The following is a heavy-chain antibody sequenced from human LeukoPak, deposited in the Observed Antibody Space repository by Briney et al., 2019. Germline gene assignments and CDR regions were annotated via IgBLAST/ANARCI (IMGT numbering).Heavy chain of an antibody. D-gene: IGHD2-2*02. J-gene: IGHJ6*02. CDR2: IKEGGSEK. Sequence: GGSPRLSCAASGLTFSKSWMSWVRQAPGQGLEWVAAIKEGGSEKDYVDSVKGRFTISRDNAKNSLYLQMHSLRAEDTAVYYCATYTHWVAGDVWGQGTSVSVSS. CDR1: GLTFSKSW. V-gene: IGHV3-7*01. CDR3: ATYTHWVAGDV.